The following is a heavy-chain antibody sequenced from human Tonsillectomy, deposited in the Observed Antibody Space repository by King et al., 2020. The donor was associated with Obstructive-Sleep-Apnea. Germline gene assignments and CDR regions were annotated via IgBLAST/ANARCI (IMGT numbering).Heavy chain of an antibody. Sequence: AQLVQSGAEVKKPGASVKVSCNTSGYTFTSYDIHWVRQATGQGLERMGWMNPNTGNTGYARKFQGRVTLTRNTSIRTAYMELSSLKSEDTAVYYCATSKYYYDASGFYWNYWGQGSLVTVSS. J-gene: IGHJ4*02. CDR1: GYTFTSYD. CDR2: MNPNTGNT. CDR3: ATSKYYYDASGFYWNY. D-gene: IGHD3-22*01. V-gene: IGHV1-8*01.